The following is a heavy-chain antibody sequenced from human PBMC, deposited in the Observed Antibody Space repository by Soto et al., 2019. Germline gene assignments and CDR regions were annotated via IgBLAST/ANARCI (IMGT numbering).Heavy chain of an antibody. CDR3: ARQYTSGPHWGSACDI. V-gene: IGHV3-53*01. CDR2: IYSGGAT. J-gene: IGHJ3*02. D-gene: IGHD6-19*01. Sequence: SLRLSCAAAGFSVSTSHISWVRQAPGKGLEWVSVIYSGGATHYAVSVKGRLIISRDKSKNTVDLQMNSLRAEDTAVYYCARQYTSGPHWGSACDIWGQGTMVTVSS. CDR1: GFSVSTSH.